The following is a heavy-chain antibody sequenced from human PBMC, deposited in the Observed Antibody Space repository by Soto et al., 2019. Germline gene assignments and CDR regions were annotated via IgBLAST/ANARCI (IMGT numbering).Heavy chain of an antibody. V-gene: IGHV4-39*01. CDR2: IYYSGST. CDR1: SGSISSSRYY. D-gene: IGHD3-3*01. J-gene: IGHJ4*02. Sequence: SETMSITCTVSSGSISSSRYYWGWIRQPPGKGLEWIGRIYYSGSTYYNPSLKSRVTISVDTSKNQFSLKLSSVTAADTAVYYCARRRTFGVVIKGYYFDYWGQGTLVTVSS. CDR3: ARRRTFGVVIKGYYFDY.